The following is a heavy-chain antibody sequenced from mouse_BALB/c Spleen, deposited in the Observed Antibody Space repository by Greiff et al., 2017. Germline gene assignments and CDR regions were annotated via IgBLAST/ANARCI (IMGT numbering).Heavy chain of an antibody. D-gene: IGHD3-1*01. CDR1: GYTFTDYN. CDR2: INPNNGGT. Sequence: EVQLQQSGPELVKPGASVKIPCKASGYTFTDYNMDWVKQSHGKSLEWIGDINPNNGGTIYNQKFKGKATLTVDKSSSTAYMELRSLTSEDTAVYYCARGGARATFYAMDYWGQGTSVTVSS. J-gene: IGHJ4*01. V-gene: IGHV1-18*01. CDR3: ARGGARATFYAMDY.